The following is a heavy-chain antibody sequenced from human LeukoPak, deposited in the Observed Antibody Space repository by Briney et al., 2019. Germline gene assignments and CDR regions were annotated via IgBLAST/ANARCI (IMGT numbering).Heavy chain of an antibody. CDR2: IIPIFGTA. J-gene: IGHJ5*02. D-gene: IGHD6-13*01. CDR3: ARDRSLAAAGFNWFDP. V-gene: IGHV1-69*13. CDR1: GGTFSSYA. Sequence: ASVKLSCKASGGTFSSYAISWVRQAPGQGLEWMGGIIPIFGTANYAQKFQGRVTITADESTSTAYMELSSLRSEDTAVYYCARDRSLAAAGFNWFDPWGQGTLVTVSS.